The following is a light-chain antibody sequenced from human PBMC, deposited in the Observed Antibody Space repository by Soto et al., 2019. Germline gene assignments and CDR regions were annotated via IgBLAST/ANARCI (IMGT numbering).Light chain of an antibody. V-gene: IGKV3D-15*03. CDR1: QSVNIS. J-gene: IGKJ1*01. CDR3: HSEHSGRACT. Sequence: EIENTQCPSTLSANKGERATLSCRASQSVNISLAWYQHKPDQATGLLVLGATDRGVEIRARFRGSGCGTECNFTISILHFENHEIAFYHSEHSGRACTFGRATK. CDR2: GAT.